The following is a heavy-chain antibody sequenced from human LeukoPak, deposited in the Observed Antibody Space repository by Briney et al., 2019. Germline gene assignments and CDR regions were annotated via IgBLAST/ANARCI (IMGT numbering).Heavy chain of an antibody. CDR3: ARGEKWDLHAFDI. CDR1: GGSISSGSYY. J-gene: IGHJ3*02. Sequence: PSETLSLTCTVSGGSISSGSYYWSWIRQPAGKGLEWIGRIYTSGSTNYNPSLMSRVTISVDTSKNQFSLKLTSVTAADRAVYFCARGEKWDLHAFDIWGQGTMVTVSS. D-gene: IGHD1-26*01. CDR2: IYTSGST. V-gene: IGHV4-61*02.